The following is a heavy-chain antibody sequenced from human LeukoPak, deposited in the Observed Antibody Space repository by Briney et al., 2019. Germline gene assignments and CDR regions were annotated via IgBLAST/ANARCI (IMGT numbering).Heavy chain of an antibody. J-gene: IGHJ4*02. Sequence: SETLSLTCTVSGGSISSGDYYWSWIRQPPGRARGGIGYIYYSGSTYYNPSLKSRVTISVDTSKNQFSLKLSSVTAADTAVYYCARDYYDSSGYPGFDYWGQGTLVTVSS. CDR3: ARDYYDSSGYPGFDY. V-gene: IGHV4-30-4*01. CDR1: GGSISSGDYY. CDR2: IYYSGST. D-gene: IGHD3-22*01.